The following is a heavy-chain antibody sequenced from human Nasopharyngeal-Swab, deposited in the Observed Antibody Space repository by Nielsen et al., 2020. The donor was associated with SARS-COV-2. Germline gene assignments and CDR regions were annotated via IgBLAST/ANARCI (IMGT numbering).Heavy chain of an antibody. V-gene: IGHV3-13*01. CDR2: IGTAGDT. CDR3: ASNLEWLLSHYYYGMDV. CDR1: GFTFSSYD. D-gene: IGHD3-3*01. Sequence: GESLKISCAASGFTFSSYDMHWVRQATGKGLEWVSAIGTAGDTYYPGSVKGRFTISRENAKNSLYLQMNSLRAEDTAVYYCASNLEWLLSHYYYGMDVWGQGTTVTVSS. J-gene: IGHJ6*02.